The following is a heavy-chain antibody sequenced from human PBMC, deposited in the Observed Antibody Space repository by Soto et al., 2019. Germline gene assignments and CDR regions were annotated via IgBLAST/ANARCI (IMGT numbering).Heavy chain of an antibody. CDR3: VRLIGNSWLDS. D-gene: IGHD3-22*01. CDR1: GDSVSTNTAT. CDR2: TYYRSRWYF. V-gene: IGHV6-1*01. J-gene: IGHJ5*01. Sequence: SQTFSLTCYISGDSVSTNTATWDWIGQSPSRGLEWLGRTYYRSRWYFDYAVSVKSRITISPDISNNQVSLQLTSVTHYDTAIYYCVRLIGNSWLDSWGQGTLVTVSS.